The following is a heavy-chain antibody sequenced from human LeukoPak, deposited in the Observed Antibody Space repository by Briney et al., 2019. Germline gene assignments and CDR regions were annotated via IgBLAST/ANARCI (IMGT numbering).Heavy chain of an antibody. CDR1: GFTLSDYY. D-gene: IGHD3-22*01. CDR2: ISSTSSTM. J-gene: IGHJ4*02. CDR3: ARTYYYDSSGYYLGDYFDY. V-gene: IGHV3-48*02. Sequence: GGSLRLSCAASGFTLSDYYMNWVRQAPGKGLEWVSYISSTSSTMYYADSVKGRFTISRDNAKNSLYLQMNSLRDEDTAVYYCARTYYYDSSGYYLGDYFDYWGQGTLVTVSS.